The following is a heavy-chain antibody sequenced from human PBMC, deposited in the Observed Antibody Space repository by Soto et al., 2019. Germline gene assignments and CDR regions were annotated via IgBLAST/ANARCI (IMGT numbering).Heavy chain of an antibody. J-gene: IGHJ4*02. D-gene: IGHD4-17*01. Sequence: QITLKESGPTLVKPTQTLTLTCNLSWFSLSTSGVGVGWFRQPPGKALAWLALLYWGDDKRYRPSLKSRLTVTKDTSKNEVVLTIANMDPVDTATYFCAYSPQGTVTTYYFEPWAQGTLVTVSA. CDR2: LYWGDDK. CDR3: AYSPQGTVTTYYFEP. V-gene: IGHV2-5*02. CDR1: WFSLSTSGVG.